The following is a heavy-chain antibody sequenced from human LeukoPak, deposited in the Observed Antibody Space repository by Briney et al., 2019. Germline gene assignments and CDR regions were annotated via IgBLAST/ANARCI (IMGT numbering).Heavy chain of an antibody. D-gene: IGHD1-26*01. J-gene: IGHJ4*02. CDR2: IYYGDST. CDR3: ARRGVQWELRQSGVDY. Sequence: SETLSLTCTVSGGSLTSGDYYWAWIRQPPGKGLEWIGYIYYGDSTYYTPSLKSRVTISVDTSRSQFSLRLSSVTAADTAVYYCARRGVQWELRQSGVDYWGQGTLVTVSS. CDR1: GGSLTSGDYY. V-gene: IGHV4-30-4*01.